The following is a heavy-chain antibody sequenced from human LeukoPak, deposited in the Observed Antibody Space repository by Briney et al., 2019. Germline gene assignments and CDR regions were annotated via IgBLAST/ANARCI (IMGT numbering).Heavy chain of an antibody. CDR1: GFTFSNFA. CDR3: ARDGATYYYDSSGPTLRAFDI. Sequence: GGSLRLSCAASGFTFSNFAMSWVRQAPGKGLEWVSYITSSSTTIYYADSVKGRFTISRDNAKNSLYLQMNSLRAEDTAIYYCARDGATYYYDSSGPTLRAFDIWGQGTMVTVSS. J-gene: IGHJ3*02. D-gene: IGHD3-22*01. V-gene: IGHV3-48*01. CDR2: ITSSSTTI.